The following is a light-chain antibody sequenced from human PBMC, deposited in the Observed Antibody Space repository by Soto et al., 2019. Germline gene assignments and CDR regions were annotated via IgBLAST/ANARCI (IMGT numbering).Light chain of an antibody. J-gene: IGLJ2*01. CDR3: AAWDDSLNGL. Sequence: QSVLTQPPSASGTPGQRVTISCSGSSSNIGSNAVNWYQQLPGTAPKLLIYSTNQRPSGVPDRFSGCKSGTSASLAISGLQSEDEADYYCAAWDDSLNGLFGGGTKLTVL. CDR2: STN. V-gene: IGLV1-44*01. CDR1: SSNIGSNA.